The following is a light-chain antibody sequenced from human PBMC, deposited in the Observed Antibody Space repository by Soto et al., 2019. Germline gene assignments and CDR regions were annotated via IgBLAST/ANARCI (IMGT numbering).Light chain of an antibody. CDR2: AAS. CDR3: QQYNSYSRT. Sequence: DIQMTQSPSSLSASVGDRVTITCRASQSISSYLNWYQQKPGKAPKLLIYAASSLQSGVPSRFSGSASGTEFTLTISSLQPDDFATYYCQQYNSYSRTFGQGTKVDI. J-gene: IGKJ1*01. CDR1: QSISSY. V-gene: IGKV1-39*01.